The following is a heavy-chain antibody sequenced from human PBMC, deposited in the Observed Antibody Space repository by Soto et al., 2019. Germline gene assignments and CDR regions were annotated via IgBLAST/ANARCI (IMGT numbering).Heavy chain of an antibody. J-gene: IGHJ4*02. CDR3: ARGPSGTSEGDY. CDR2: IYSGGTI. V-gene: IGHV3-53*01. CDR1: GFTVSSTY. Sequence: EVQLVESGGGLIQPGGSLRLSCSGSGFTVSSTYMTWVRQAPGKGLEWVSVIYSGGTISYADSVKGRFTISRDNSKNTLYLQMNILRAEDTAVYYCARGPSGTSEGDYWGQGILVTVSS. D-gene: IGHD1-26*01.